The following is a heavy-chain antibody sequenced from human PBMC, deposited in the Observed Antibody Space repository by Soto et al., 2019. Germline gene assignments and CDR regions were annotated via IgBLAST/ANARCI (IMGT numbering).Heavy chain of an antibody. Sequence: QVQLVQSGAEVKKPGASVKVSCKASGYTFTNHDINWVRQTTGQGLEWMGWMNPNSGDTGYAQTFQGRVTMTRDTSIRTAYMELSNLRSDDTAVYYCARVGGNWNDDYFDHWGQGALVTVSS. J-gene: IGHJ4*02. CDR3: ARVGGNWNDDYFDH. D-gene: IGHD1-1*01. CDR1: GYTFTNHD. V-gene: IGHV1-8*01. CDR2: MNPNSGDT.